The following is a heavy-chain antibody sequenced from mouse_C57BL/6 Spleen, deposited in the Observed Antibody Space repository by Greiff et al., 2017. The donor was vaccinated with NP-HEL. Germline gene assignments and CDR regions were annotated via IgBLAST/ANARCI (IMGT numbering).Heavy chain of an antibody. D-gene: IGHD3-2*02. Sequence: VQRVESGPELVKPGASVKISCKASGYAFSSSWMNWVKQRPGKGLEWIGRIYPGDGDTNYNGKFKGKATLTADKSSSTAYMQLSSLTSEDSAVYFCARGKTAQAYYFDYWGQGTTLTVSS. J-gene: IGHJ2*01. CDR1: GYAFSSSW. CDR2: IYPGDGDT. V-gene: IGHV1-82*01. CDR3: ARGKTAQAYYFDY.